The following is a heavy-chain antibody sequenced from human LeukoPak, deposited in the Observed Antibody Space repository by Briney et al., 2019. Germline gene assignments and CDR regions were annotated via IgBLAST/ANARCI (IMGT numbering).Heavy chain of an antibody. Sequence: SETLSLTCTVSGGSISSDFWSWIRQPPGKGLELIGYIYYGGSASYNPSLKSRVTTSVDTSKNQFSLRLSSVTAADTAVYYCARGGPHNWFDPWGQGTLVTVSS. CDR1: GGSISSDF. J-gene: IGHJ5*02. V-gene: IGHV4-59*01. D-gene: IGHD3-16*01. CDR3: ARGGPHNWFDP. CDR2: IYYGGSA.